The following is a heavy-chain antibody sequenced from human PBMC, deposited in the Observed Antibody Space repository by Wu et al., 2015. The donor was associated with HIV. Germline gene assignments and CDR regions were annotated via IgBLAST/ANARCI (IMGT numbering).Heavy chain of an antibody. CDR3: ARGLADEDIVVVPAALPTRANDY. CDR2: INHSGST. CDR1: GGSFSGYY. J-gene: IGHJ4*02. D-gene: IGHD2-2*02. V-gene: IGHV4-34*01. Sequence: QVQLQQWGAGLLKPSETLSLTCAVYGGSFSGYYWSWIRQPPGKGLEWIGEINHSGSTNYNPSLKSRVTISVDTSKNQFSLKLSSVTAADTAVYYCARGLADEDIVVVPAALPTRANDYWGQGTLVTVSS.